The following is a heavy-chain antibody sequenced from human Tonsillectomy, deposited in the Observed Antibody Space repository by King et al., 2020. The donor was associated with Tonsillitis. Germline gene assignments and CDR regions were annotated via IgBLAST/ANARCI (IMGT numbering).Heavy chain of an antibody. V-gene: IGHV3-7*01. CDR1: GFTFSSFW. Sequence: VQLVESGGGLVQPGGSLRLSCAASGFTFSSFWISWGRQAPGKGLEWVAIIKQDGSEKLYVDSVKGRFTISRDNAKNSLYLQMNSLRAEDTAVYYCASGSGWVFDYWGQGTLVTVSS. D-gene: IGHD6-25*01. CDR3: ASGSGWVFDY. CDR2: IKQDGSEK. J-gene: IGHJ4*02.